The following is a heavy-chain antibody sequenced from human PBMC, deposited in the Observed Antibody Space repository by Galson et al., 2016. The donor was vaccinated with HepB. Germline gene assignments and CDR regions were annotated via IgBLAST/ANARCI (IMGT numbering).Heavy chain of an antibody. V-gene: IGHV3-53*01. J-gene: IGHJ5*02. CDR2: IYSGVST. CDR1: GFTVSSNY. D-gene: IGHD5-12*01. CDR3: ARGYAGWMSWFDP. Sequence: SLRLSCAASGFTVSSNYMSWVRQAPGKGLEWVSVIYSGVSTYYADSVKGRFTISRDNSKNTVYLQMNSLRAEEPAVDYCARGYAGWMSWFDPWGQVTLVTVSS.